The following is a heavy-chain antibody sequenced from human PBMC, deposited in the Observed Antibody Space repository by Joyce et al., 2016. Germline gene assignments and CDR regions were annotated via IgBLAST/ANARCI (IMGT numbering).Heavy chain of an antibody. J-gene: IGHJ4*02. D-gene: IGHD2-15*01. Sequence: QVQLVQSGAEVTKPGASVRVSCKASGYPFTNNDIHWVRQAPGQSLEWMGWVSAGSGDTKYSQKSQGRLTFTRDTSATTAYMDLSSLRIEDTAHYYCARGRTLLDWGQGTLVTVSS. CDR3: ARGRTLLD. CDR1: GYPFTNND. V-gene: IGHV1-3*01. CDR2: VSAGSGDT.